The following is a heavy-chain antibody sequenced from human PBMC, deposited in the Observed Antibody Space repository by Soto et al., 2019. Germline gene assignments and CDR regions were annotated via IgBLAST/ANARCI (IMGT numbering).Heavy chain of an antibody. D-gene: IGHD2-2*01. J-gene: IGHJ4*02. Sequence: PGGSLRLSCAASGLTFSRYAMNSVGAAPGKGLEWVAVISYDGSNKYYADSVKGRFTISRDNSKNTLYLQMNSLRAEDTAVYYCARGYCSSTSCPFDYWGQGTLATVSA. CDR2: ISYDGSNK. CDR1: GLTFSRYA. V-gene: IGHV3-30-3*01. CDR3: ARGYCSSTSCPFDY.